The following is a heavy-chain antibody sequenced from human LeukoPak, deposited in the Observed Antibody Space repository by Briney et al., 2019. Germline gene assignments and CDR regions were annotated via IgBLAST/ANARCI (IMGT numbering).Heavy chain of an antibody. CDR3: GKSGSRDWDYFEY. CDR1: GFTFSSYA. Sequence: GGSLRLSCAASGFTFSSYAMNWVRQAPGKGLEWVSTISGDGGDTHYADSVRGRFTISRANSKNTLFMQMNSLRAEDTAVYCCGKSGSRDWDYFEYWGKGTLVTASS. D-gene: IGHD6-19*01. CDR2: ISGDGGDT. J-gene: IGHJ4*02. V-gene: IGHV3-23*01.